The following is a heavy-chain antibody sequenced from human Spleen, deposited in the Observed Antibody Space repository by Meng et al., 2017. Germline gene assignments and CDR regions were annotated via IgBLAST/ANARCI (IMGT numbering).Heavy chain of an antibody. Sequence: GESLKISCAASGFTFSSYAMSWVRQAPGKGLEWVSAISGSGGSTYYADSVKGRFTISRDNSNNTLYLQMSSLRAEDTAVYYCATTTTSSPYYYYYGMDVWGQGTTVTVSS. CDR3: ATTTTSSPYYYYYGMDV. CDR2: ISGSGGST. V-gene: IGHV3-23*01. D-gene: IGHD6-6*01. CDR1: GFTFSSYA. J-gene: IGHJ6*02.